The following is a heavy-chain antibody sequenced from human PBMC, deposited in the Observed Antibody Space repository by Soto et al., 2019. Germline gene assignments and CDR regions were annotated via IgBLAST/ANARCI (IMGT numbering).Heavy chain of an antibody. CDR2: ISGSGGST. J-gene: IGHJ3*02. CDR3: AKDQGRVLRFLEWLPSDAFDI. D-gene: IGHD3-3*01. CDR1: GFTFSSYA. Sequence: GGSLRLSCAASGFTFSSYAMSWVRQAPGKGLEWVSAISGSGGSTYYADSVKGRFTISRDNSKNTLYLLMNSLRAEDTAVYYCAKDQGRVLRFLEWLPSDAFDIWGQGTMVTVSS. V-gene: IGHV3-23*01.